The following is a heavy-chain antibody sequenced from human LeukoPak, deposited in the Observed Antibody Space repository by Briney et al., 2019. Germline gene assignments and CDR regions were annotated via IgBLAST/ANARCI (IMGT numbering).Heavy chain of an antibody. Sequence: ASVKVSCKASGYTFTSYGISWVRQAAGQGLEWMGWISAYNGNTNYAQKLQGRVTMTTDTSTSTAYMELRSLRSDDTAVYYCARQEFYYDSSGYYIDWGQGTLVTVSS. CDR3: ARQEFYYDSSGYYID. CDR2: ISAYNGNT. CDR1: GYTFTSYG. D-gene: IGHD3-22*01. J-gene: IGHJ4*02. V-gene: IGHV1-18*01.